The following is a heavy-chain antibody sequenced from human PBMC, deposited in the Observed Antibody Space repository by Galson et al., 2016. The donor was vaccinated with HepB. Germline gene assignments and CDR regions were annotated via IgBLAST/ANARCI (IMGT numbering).Heavy chain of an antibody. D-gene: IGHD4/OR15-4a*01. V-gene: IGHV3-23*01. J-gene: IGHJ3*01. CDR3: AIQRGAYYAAVRTEDAFDA. Sequence: SLRLSCAASGFSFSNYGMSWVRQAPGKGLEWVSSITATGGSKYIADSVKGRFTISRDNSKNPLYLQMNSLRADDTAVYYCAIQRGAYYAAVRTEDAFDAWGQGTMVIVSS. CDR1: GFSFSNYG. CDR2: ITATGGSK.